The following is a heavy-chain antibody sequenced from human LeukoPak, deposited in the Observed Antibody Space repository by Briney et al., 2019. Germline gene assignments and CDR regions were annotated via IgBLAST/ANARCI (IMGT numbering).Heavy chain of an antibody. CDR3: ARNPHPTMIVGWFDP. V-gene: IGHV1-69*13. CDR1: GGTFSSYA. CDR2: VIPIFGTA. D-gene: IGHD3-22*01. Sequence: SVKVSCKASGGTFSSYAISWVRQAPGQGLEWMGGVIPIFGTANYAQKFQGRVTITADESTSTAYMELSSLKSEDTAVYYCARNPHPTMIVGWFDPWGQGTLVTVSS. J-gene: IGHJ5*02.